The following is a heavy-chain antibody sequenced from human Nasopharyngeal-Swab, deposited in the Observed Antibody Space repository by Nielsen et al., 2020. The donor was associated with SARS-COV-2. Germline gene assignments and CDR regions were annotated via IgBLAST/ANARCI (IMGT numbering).Heavy chain of an antibody. CDR2: ISSSSTI. D-gene: IGHD3-10*01. Sequence: GGSLRLSCAASGFTFSSYSMNWVRQAPGKGLEWVSYISSSSTIYYADSVKGRFTISRDNAKNSLYLQMNSLRDEDTAVYYCARIVSGYYGSGSLRRNWFDPWGQGTLVTVSS. J-gene: IGHJ5*02. CDR3: ARIVSGYYGSGSLRRNWFDP. CDR1: GFTFSSYS. V-gene: IGHV3-48*02.